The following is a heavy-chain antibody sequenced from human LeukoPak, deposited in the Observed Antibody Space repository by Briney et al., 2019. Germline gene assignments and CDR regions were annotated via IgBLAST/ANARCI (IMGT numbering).Heavy chain of an antibody. Sequence: GGSLRLSCAASGFTFSSYWMSWVRQAPGKGLEWVANIKQDGSEKYYVDSVKGRFTISRDNAKNSLYLQINSLRAEDTAVYYCARSEYGDYAWFDPWGQGTLVTVSS. V-gene: IGHV3-7*01. D-gene: IGHD4-17*01. CDR2: IKQDGSEK. CDR1: GFTFSSYW. CDR3: ARSEYGDYAWFDP. J-gene: IGHJ5*02.